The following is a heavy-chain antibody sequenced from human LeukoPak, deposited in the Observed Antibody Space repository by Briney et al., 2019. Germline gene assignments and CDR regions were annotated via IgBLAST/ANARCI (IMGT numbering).Heavy chain of an antibody. CDR2: ISGGAHST. Sequence: GGSLRLSCVASEFTFNNYAMTWVRQAPGKGLEWVAAISGGAHSTYHADSVRGRFTISRDNSKNTLYLQMNSLRVDDTAVYHCAKGLSASGRFNAFDIWGQGTMVTVSS. CDR1: EFTFNNYA. V-gene: IGHV3-23*01. D-gene: IGHD3-3*01. J-gene: IGHJ3*02. CDR3: AKGLSASGRFNAFDI.